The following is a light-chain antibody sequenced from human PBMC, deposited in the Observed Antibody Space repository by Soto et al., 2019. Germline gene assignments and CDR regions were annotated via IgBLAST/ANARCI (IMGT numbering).Light chain of an antibody. V-gene: IGLV2-23*02. CDR3: CSYAGSKV. CDR2: EVS. CDR1: SSDVGSYNL. Sequence: ALTQPASVSGSPGQSITISCTGTSSDVGSYNLVSWYQQHPGKAPKLMIYEVSKRPSGVSNRFSGSKSGNTASLTISGLQAEDEADYYCCSYAGSKVFGTGTKVTVL. J-gene: IGLJ1*01.